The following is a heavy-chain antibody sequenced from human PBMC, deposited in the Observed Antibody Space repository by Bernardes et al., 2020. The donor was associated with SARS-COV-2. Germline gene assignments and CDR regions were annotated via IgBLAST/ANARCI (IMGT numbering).Heavy chain of an antibody. D-gene: IGHD2-2*01. Sequence: GGSLRLSCAASGFTFSGYWMHWVRQAPGKGLVWVSRINSDGSSTSYADSVKGRFTISRDNAKNTLYLQMNSLRAEDTAVYYCASLDIVVVGYDYYGIDVWGQGTTVTVSS. CDR3: ASLDIVVVGYDYYGIDV. J-gene: IGHJ6*02. V-gene: IGHV3-74*01. CDR2: INSDGSST. CDR1: GFTFSGYW.